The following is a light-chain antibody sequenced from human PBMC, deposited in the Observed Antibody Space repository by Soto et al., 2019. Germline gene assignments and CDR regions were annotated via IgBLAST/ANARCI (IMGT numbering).Light chain of an antibody. CDR1: QTVSGSY. V-gene: IGKV3-20*01. J-gene: IGKJ1*01. CDR3: QHYGAAPWT. Sequence: EIVLTQSAGTLSLSPGERATLSCRASQTVSGSYLAWFQQKPGQAPRLLIYAASTRAAGDPDRFSGSGSGTDFSLTNNRLEPEDFAVYYCQHYGAAPWTFGQGTKVEIK. CDR2: AAS.